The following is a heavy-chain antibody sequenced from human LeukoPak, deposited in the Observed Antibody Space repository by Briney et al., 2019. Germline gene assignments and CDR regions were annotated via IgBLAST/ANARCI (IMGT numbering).Heavy chain of an antibody. CDR1: GFTFSSYS. CDR3: ARVNGGSYYRWFDP. CDR2: ISSSSSYI. V-gene: IGHV3-21*04. Sequence: GGSLRLSCAASGFTFSSYSMNWVRQAPGKGLEWVSSISSSSSYIYYADSVKGRFTISRDNAKNSLYLQMNSLRAEDTAVYYCARVNGGSYYRWFDPWGQGTLVTVSS. J-gene: IGHJ5*02. D-gene: IGHD1-26*01.